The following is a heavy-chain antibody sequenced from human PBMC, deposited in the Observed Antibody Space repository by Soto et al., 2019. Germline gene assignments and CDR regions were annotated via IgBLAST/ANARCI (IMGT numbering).Heavy chain of an antibody. CDR2: INHSGST. J-gene: IGHJ4*02. CDR1: GGSFSGYY. D-gene: IGHD3-3*01. V-gene: IGHV4-34*01. Sequence: QVQLQQWGAGLLKPSETLSLTCAVYGGSFSGYYWSWIRQPPGKGLEWIGEINHSGSTYYNPSLKSRVTISVDTSKNQFSLKLSSVTAADTAVYYCVRQDFWSGYSYYFDYWGQGTLVTVSS. CDR3: VRQDFWSGYSYYFDY.